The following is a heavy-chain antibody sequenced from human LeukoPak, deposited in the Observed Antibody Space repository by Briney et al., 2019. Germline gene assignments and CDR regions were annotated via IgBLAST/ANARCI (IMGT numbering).Heavy chain of an antibody. CDR3: ARDYYDSSGYHFDY. CDR1: GGSISSGGYY. CDR2: IYYSGST. V-gene: IGHV4-31*03. Sequence: SQTLSLTRTVSGGSISSGGYYWSWIRQHPGKGLEWIGYIYYSGSTYYNPSLKSRVTISVDTSKNQFSLKLSSVTAADTAVYYCARDYYDSSGYHFDYWGQGTLVTVSS. D-gene: IGHD3-22*01. J-gene: IGHJ4*02.